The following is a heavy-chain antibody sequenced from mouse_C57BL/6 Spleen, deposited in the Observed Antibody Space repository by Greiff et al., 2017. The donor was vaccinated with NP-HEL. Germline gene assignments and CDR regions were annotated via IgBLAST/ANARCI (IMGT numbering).Heavy chain of an antibody. CDR3: ARGHQHEGYYAMDY. V-gene: IGHV3-3*01. J-gene: IGHJ4*01. CDR1: GFSINSDCY. Sequence: EVQVVESGPSLVRPSQTLSLTCTVTGFSINSDCYWIWIRQFPGNKLEYIGYTFYSGITYYNPSLESRTYITRDTSKNQFSLKLSSVTTEDTATYYCARGHQHEGYYAMDYWGQGTSVTVSS. CDR2: TFYSGIT.